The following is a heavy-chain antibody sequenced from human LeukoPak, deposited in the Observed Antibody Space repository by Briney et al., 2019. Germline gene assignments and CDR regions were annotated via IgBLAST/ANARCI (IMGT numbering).Heavy chain of an antibody. CDR3: ARGGDTAAVNSNWFDP. V-gene: IGHV4-34*01. CDR1: GGSFSGYY. CDR2: INHSGST. Sequence: SETLSLTCAVYGGSFSGYYWSWIRRPPGKGLEWIGEINHSGSTDYNPSLKSRVTISVDTSKNQFSLKLSSVTAADTAVYYCARGGDTAAVNSNWFDPWDQGTLVTVSS. J-gene: IGHJ5*02. D-gene: IGHD3-16*01.